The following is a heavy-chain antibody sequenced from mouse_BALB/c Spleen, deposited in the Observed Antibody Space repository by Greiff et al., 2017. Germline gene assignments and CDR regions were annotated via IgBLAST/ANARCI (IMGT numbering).Heavy chain of an antibody. D-gene: IGHD2-4*01. V-gene: IGHV14-3*02. CDR2: IDPANGNT. Sequence: VHVKQSGAELVKPGASVKLSCTASGFNIKDTYMHWVKQRPEQGLEWIGRIDPANGNTKYDPKFQGKATITADTSSNTAYLQLSSLTSEDTAVYYCARDDYDYWGQGTTLTVSS. J-gene: IGHJ2*01. CDR1: GFNIKDTY. CDR3: ARDDYDY.